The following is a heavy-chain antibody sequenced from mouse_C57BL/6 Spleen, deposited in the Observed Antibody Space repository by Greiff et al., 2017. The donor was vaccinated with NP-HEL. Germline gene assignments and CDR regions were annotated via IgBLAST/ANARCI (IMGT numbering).Heavy chain of an antibody. CDR1: GYSITSGYD. CDR3: ASSLYYYGTTWFAY. Sequence: VQLKESGPGMVKPSQSLSLTCTVTGYSITSGYDWHWIRHFPGNKLEWMGYISYSGSTNYNPSLKSRISITHDTSKNHFFLKLNSVTTEDTATYYCASSLYYYGTTWFAYWGQGTLVTVSA. D-gene: IGHD1-1*01. J-gene: IGHJ3*01. V-gene: IGHV3-1*01. CDR2: ISYSGST.